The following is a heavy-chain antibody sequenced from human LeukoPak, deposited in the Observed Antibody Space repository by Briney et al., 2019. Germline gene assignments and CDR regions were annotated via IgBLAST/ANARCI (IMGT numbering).Heavy chain of an antibody. J-gene: IGHJ4*02. CDR2: IWYDGSNR. V-gene: IGHV3-33*01. CDR3: ARDFDYGGSYFDY. CDR1: GFTFSSYG. D-gene: IGHD4-23*01. Sequence: PGGSLRLSCAASGFTFSSYGMHWVRQAPGKGLEWVAVIWYDGSNRYYADSVKGRFTISRDNSKNTLYLQMNSLRAEDTAVYDCARDFDYGGSYFDYWGQGTLVTVSS.